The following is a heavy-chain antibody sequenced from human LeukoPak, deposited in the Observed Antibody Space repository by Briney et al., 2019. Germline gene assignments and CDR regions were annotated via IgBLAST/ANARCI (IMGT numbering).Heavy chain of an antibody. CDR2: ISGSGGST. CDR3: AKDGTGYSSGWYPTLNDY. Sequence: GGSLRLSCAASGFTFSSYAMSWVRQAPGKGLEWVSAISGSGGSTYYADSVKGRFTISRDNPKNTLYLQMNSLRAEDTAVYYCAKDGTGYSSGWYPTLNDYWGQGTLVTVSS. CDR1: GFTFSSYA. J-gene: IGHJ4*02. V-gene: IGHV3-23*01. D-gene: IGHD6-19*01.